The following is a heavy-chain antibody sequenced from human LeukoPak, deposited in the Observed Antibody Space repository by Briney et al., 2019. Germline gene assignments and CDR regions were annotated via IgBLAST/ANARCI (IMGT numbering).Heavy chain of an antibody. CDR3: ARSGGYCSGGTCFHFDY. D-gene: IGHD2-15*01. Sequence: SGPVLVKPTETLTLTCTVSGFSLSNARMGVSWIRQPPGKALEWLANIFSNDEKSYSTSLKSRLTIPKDTSKSQVVLTMTNMDPVDTATYYCARSGGYCSGGTCFHFDYWGQGTLVTVSS. CDR1: GFSLSNARMG. J-gene: IGHJ4*02. CDR2: IFSNDEK. V-gene: IGHV2-26*01.